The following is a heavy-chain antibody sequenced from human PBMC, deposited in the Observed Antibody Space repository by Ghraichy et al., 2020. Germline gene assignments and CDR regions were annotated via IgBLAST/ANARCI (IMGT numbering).Heavy chain of an antibody. CDR3: TREWNTEDSYGMDV. Sequence: SCTASGFTFGDYAMSWVRQAPGKGLEWVGCIRSKANGGTAEYGASVKGRLTISRDDSKSTAYLQMNSLKTEDTAVYYCTREWNTEDSYGMDVWGQGTSAPV. CDR1: GFTFGDYA. CDR2: IRSKANGGTA. V-gene: IGHV3-49*04. D-gene: IGHD1/OR15-1a*01. J-gene: IGHJ6*02.